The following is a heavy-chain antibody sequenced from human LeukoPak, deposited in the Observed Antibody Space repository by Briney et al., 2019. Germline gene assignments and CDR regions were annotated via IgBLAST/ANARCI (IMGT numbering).Heavy chain of an antibody. CDR1: GFSFTSYW. CDR3: ARSSSMTGYIYSHVDY. D-gene: IGHD1-14*01. CDR2: IDPSYSYT. Sequence: GESLKISCRGAGFSFTSYWISWVRQMPGKGLEWRGMIDPSYSYTNYSPSFRGHVTISADKSITTAYLQWSSLKASDTAMYYCARSSSMTGYIYSHVDYWGQGTLVTVSS. J-gene: IGHJ4*02. V-gene: IGHV5-10-1*01.